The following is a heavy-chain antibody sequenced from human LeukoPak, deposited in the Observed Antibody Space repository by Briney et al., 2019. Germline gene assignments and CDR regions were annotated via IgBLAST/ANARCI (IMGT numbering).Heavy chain of an antibody. V-gene: IGHV4-30-2*01. J-gene: IGHJ6*02. Sequence: SETLSLTCAVSGGFISSGGYSWSWIRQPPGKGLEWIGYIYHSGSTYYNPSLKSRVTISVDRSKNQFSLKLSSVTAADTAVYYCARASFLYGMDVWGQGTTVTVSS. CDR3: ARASFLYGMDV. CDR1: GGFISSGGYS. D-gene: IGHD2/OR15-2a*01. CDR2: IYHSGST.